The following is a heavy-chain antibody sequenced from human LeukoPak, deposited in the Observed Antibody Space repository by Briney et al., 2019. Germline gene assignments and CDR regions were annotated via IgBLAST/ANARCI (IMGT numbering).Heavy chain of an antibody. V-gene: IGHV3-7*01. CDR2: IKPDGSEK. D-gene: IGHD6-6*01. Sequence: GGSLRLSCAASEFTFITSWMSWLRQAPGKGLEWVAHIKPDGSEKYYVDSVKGRFTISRDNAKNSLSLQMNSLRAEDTAVYYCASWTSSSSNYWGQGTLVTVSS. CDR3: ASWTSSSSNY. CDR1: EFTFITSW. J-gene: IGHJ4*02.